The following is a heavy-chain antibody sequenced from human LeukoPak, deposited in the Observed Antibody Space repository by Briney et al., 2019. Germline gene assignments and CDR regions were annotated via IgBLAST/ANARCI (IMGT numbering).Heavy chain of an antibody. V-gene: IGHV3-23*01. CDR2: INDGVGRA. CDR3: ARDKGRIAAAIMGYYYYGMDV. Sequence: GGSLRLSCSASGFTFSNYAMSWVRQAPGKGLEWVSAINDGVGRAFYADAVRGRFTISRDNSQNSLYLQMNSLRAEDTAVYYCARDKGRIAAAIMGYYYYGMDVWGQGTTVTVSS. CDR1: GFTFSNYA. J-gene: IGHJ6*02. D-gene: IGHD6-13*01.